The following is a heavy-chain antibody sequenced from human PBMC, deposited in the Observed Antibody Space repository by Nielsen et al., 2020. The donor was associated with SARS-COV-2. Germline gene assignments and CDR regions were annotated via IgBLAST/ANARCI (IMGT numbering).Heavy chain of an antibody. Sequence: GESLTISCAASGFTFSSYAMHWVRQAPGKGLEWVAVISYDGSNKYYADSVKGRFTISSDNSKNTLYLQMNSLRAEDTAVYYCARVGHSSSWWGQGTLVTVSS. V-gene: IGHV3-30*04. CDR2: ISYDGSNK. D-gene: IGHD6-13*01. CDR1: GFTFSSYA. J-gene: IGHJ4*02. CDR3: ARVGHSSSW.